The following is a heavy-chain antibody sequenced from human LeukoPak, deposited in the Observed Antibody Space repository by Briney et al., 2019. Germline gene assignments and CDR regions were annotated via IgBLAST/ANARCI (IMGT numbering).Heavy chain of an antibody. CDR2: ISSSGSTI. CDR1: GFTFSDYY. D-gene: IGHD3-16*02. CDR3: ARDKYDYVWGSYRYWYYYYMDV. Sequence: PGGSLRLSCAASGFTFSDYYMSWIRQAPGKGLEWVSYISSSGSTIYYADSVKGRFTISRDNAKNSLYLQMNSLRAEDTAVYYCARDKYDYVWGSYRYWYYYYMDVWGKGTTVTVSS. V-gene: IGHV3-11*04. J-gene: IGHJ6*03.